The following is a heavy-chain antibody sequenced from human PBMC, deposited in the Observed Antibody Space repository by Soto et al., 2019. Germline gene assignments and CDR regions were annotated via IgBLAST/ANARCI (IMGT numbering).Heavy chain of an antibody. D-gene: IGHD1-26*01. J-gene: IGHJ6*03. Sequence: SETLSLTCTVSGGSISTYYWTWIRQPPGKGLDWIGYIYYNGFTDYNPSLKSRVTISIDTSKNQFSLKLNSVTAADTAVYYCARREAPYHYTMDVWGQGTTVTSP. CDR1: GGSISTYY. CDR3: ARREAPYHYTMDV. V-gene: IGHV4-59*01. CDR2: IYYNGFT.